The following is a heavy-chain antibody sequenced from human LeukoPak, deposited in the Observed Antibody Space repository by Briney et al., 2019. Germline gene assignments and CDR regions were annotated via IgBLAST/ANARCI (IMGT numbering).Heavy chain of an antibody. J-gene: IGHJ6*02. V-gene: IGHV3-23*01. Sequence: PGGSLRLSCAASGFTFSSYAMSWVRQAPGKGLEWVSSISGSGGSTNYADSVKGRFTISRDNSKNTLYLQMNSLRAEDTAVYYCARCYTYGTTWFGGLDVWGQGTTVTVSS. CDR2: ISGSGGST. CDR3: ARCYTYGTTWFGGLDV. D-gene: IGHD3-10*01. CDR1: GFTFSSYA.